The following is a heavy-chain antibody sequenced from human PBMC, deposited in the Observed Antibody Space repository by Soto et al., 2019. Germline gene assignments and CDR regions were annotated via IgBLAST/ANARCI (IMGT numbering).Heavy chain of an antibody. V-gene: IGHV4-39*01. J-gene: IGHJ4*02. CDR1: SGSISSSTYH. Sequence: SETLSLTCTVSSGSISSSTYHWAWIRQAPGKGLEWIGSIYFSGATYYSPSLKTRVTLFVDTSQNLFSLKLSSVTAADTAVYYCAAEIASAGHYWGQGILVTVS. D-gene: IGHD6-13*01. CDR2: IYFSGAT. CDR3: AAEIASAGHY.